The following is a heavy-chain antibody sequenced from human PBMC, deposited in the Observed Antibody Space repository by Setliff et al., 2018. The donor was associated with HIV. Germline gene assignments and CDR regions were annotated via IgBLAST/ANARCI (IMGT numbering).Heavy chain of an antibody. V-gene: IGHV3-74*01. CDR3: ARKLQPGYGMDV. Sequence: PGGSLRLSCAASGFTFSSYWMHWVRQAPGKGLVWVFGMNTDGSSTRYADSVKGRFRISRDNAENSLYLQMSSLRAEDTAVYYCARKLQPGYGMDVWGQGTTVTVSS. CDR2: MNTDGSST. CDR1: GFTFSSYW. J-gene: IGHJ6*02. D-gene: IGHD5-18*01.